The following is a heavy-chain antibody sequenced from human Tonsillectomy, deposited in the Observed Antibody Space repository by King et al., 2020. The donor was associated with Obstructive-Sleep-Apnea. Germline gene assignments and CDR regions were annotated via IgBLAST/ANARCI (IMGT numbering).Heavy chain of an antibody. CDR3: ARGYCSGGSCVSYNWFDP. CDR1: GGSISSYY. CDR2: IYTSGST. Sequence: QLQLQESGPGLVKPSETLSLTCTVSGGSISSYYWSWIRQPAGKGLEWIGRIYTSGSTNYNPSLKSRFTTSVDTSKNQCSLKLSSVTAADTAVYYCARGYCSGGSCVSYNWFDPWGQGTLVTVSS. V-gene: IGHV4-4*07. J-gene: IGHJ5*02. D-gene: IGHD2-15*01.